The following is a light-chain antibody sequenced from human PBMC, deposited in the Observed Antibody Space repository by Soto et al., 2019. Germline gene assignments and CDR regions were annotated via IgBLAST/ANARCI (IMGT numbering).Light chain of an antibody. Sequence: EIVLTQSPAILSLSPGGRATLSCRASQSVGIYLAWYQQKPGQAPRLLIYDASNRAAGIPARFSGSGAGTDFTLTISSLEAEDFAVYYCQQRNNWPLTFGQGTRLEIK. J-gene: IGKJ5*01. V-gene: IGKV3-11*01. CDR3: QQRNNWPLT. CDR1: QSVGIY. CDR2: DAS.